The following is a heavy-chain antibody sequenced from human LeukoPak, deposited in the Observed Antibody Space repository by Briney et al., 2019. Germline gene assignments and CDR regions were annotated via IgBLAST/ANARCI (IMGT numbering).Heavy chain of an antibody. Sequence: SETLSLACTVSGGSISSYYWSWIRQPPGKGLEWIGHIYYSGGTNYNPSPKSRVTISVDTSKKEFSLKLTSVIAADTAVYYCARVAKHFRGGLSFYFMDVWGIGTTVTISS. D-gene: IGHD3-10*01. J-gene: IGHJ6*03. CDR2: IYYSGGT. V-gene: IGHV4-59*01. CDR3: ARVAKHFRGGLSFYFMDV. CDR1: GGSISSYY.